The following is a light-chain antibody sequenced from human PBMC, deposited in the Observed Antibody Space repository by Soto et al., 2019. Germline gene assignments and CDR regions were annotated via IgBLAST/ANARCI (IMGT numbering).Light chain of an antibody. Sequence: EIVLTQSPATLSLSPGERATLSCRASQSVSSYLAWYQQKPGQAPRLLIYDASNRATGIPARFSGSGSGTDFTLTISSPQFEEFAESYAQQYDSSPTSAEGTKVDIK. CDR1: QSVSSY. CDR2: DAS. J-gene: IGKJ4*02. V-gene: IGKV3-11*01. CDR3: QQYDSSPT.